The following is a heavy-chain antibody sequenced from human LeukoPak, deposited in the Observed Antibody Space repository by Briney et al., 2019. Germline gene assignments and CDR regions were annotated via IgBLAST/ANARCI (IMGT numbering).Heavy chain of an antibody. CDR3: AREPPSFGVVIIV. V-gene: IGHV4-61*02. J-gene: IGHJ4*02. CDR2: IYTSGST. CDR1: GGSISGGSYY. Sequence: PSQTLSLTCTVSGGSISGGSYYWSWIRQPAGKGLEWIGRIYTSGSTNYNPSLKSRVTISVDTSKNQFSLKLSSVTAADTAVYYCAREPPSFGVVIIVWGRGTLVTVSS. D-gene: IGHD3-3*01.